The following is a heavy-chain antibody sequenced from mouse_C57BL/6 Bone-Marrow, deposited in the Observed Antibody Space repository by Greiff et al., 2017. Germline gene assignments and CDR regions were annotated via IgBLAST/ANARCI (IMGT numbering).Heavy chain of an antibody. CDR1: GYTFTDYY. D-gene: IGHD1-1*01. V-gene: IGHV1-76*01. CDR3: ARGPLYYGSCYWYFDV. CDR2: IYPGSGNT. Sequence: VKLVESGAELVRPGASVKLSCKASGYTFTDYYINWVKQRPGQGLEWIARIYPGSGNTYYNEKFKGKATLTAEKSSSTAYMQLSSLTSEDSAVYFCARGPLYYGSCYWYFDVWGTGTTVTVSS. J-gene: IGHJ1*03.